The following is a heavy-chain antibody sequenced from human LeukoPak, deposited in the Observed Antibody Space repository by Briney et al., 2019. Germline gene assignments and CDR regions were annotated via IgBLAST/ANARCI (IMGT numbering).Heavy chain of an antibody. CDR1: EYTYTGYY. J-gene: IGHJ4*02. D-gene: IGHD3-10*01. CDR2: INPNSGGT. Sequence: GASVKVSRKASEYTYTGYYMHWVRQAPGQGLEWMGWINPNSGGTNYAQKFQGRVTMTRDTSISTAYMELSRLRSDDTAVYYCATRITMVRGALDYWGQGTLVTVSS. CDR3: ATRITMVRGALDY. V-gene: IGHV1-2*02.